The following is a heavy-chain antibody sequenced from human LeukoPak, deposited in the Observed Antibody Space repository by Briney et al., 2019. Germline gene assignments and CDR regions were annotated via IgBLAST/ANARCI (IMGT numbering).Heavy chain of an antibody. J-gene: IGHJ4*02. V-gene: IGHV3-30*18. CDR3: AKVHLTYYYDSSGYGFQDY. D-gene: IGHD3-22*01. Sequence: GGSLRLSCTASGFTFSSYGMHWVRQAPGKGLEWVAVISYDGSTTSYGDSMKGRFTISRDNSKNTLYLQMNSLRAEDTAVYYCAKVHLTYYYDSSGYGFQDYWGQGTLVTVSS. CDR1: GFTFSSYG. CDR2: ISYDGSTT.